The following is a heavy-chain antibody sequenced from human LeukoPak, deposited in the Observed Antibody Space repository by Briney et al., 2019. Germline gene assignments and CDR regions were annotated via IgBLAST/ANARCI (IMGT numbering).Heavy chain of an antibody. V-gene: IGHV3-48*04. D-gene: IGHD3-10*01. CDR1: GFMFSSYS. CDR3: ASPYGSGSSSGGAFDI. Sequence: GGSLRLSCAASGFMFSSYSMNWVCQAPGKGLEWVSSISSSGSTIYYADSVKGRFTISRDNAKNSLYLQMNSLRAEDTAVYYCASPYGSGSSSGGAFDIWGQGTMVTVSS. J-gene: IGHJ3*02. CDR2: ISSSGSTI.